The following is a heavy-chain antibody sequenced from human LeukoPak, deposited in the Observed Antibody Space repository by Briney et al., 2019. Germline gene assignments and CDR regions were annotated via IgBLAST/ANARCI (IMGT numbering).Heavy chain of an antibody. CDR2: IWYDGSNK. D-gene: IGHD5-24*01. V-gene: IGHV3-33*01. CDR3: ARDEGIEMATITVDY. J-gene: IGHJ4*02. Sequence: GGSLRLSCAASGFTFSSYGMPWVRQAPGKGLEWVAVIWYDGSNKYYADSVKGRFTISRGNSKNTLYLQMNSLRAEDTAVYYCARDEGIEMATITVDYWGQGTLVTVSS. CDR1: GFTFSSYG.